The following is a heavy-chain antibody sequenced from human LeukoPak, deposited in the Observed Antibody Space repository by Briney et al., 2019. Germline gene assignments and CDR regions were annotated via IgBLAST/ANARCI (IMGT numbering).Heavy chain of an antibody. Sequence: SETLSLTCTVSGDSITSYYWSWIRQPPGKGLEWIGYIYYSGSTNYNPALKSRVTISVDTSKSQFSLKLNSVTAADTAVYYCARMGQQLADYWGQGTLVTVST. CDR1: GDSITSYY. J-gene: IGHJ4*02. V-gene: IGHV4-59*01. D-gene: IGHD6-13*01. CDR2: IYYSGST. CDR3: ARMGQQLADY.